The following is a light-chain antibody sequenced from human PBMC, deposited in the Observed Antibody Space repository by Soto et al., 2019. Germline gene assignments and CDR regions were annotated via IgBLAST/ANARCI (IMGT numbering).Light chain of an antibody. J-gene: IGLJ1*01. CDR1: SSDVGGYNY. V-gene: IGLV2-8*01. CDR3: RSYAGSNNFPYV. CDR2: EVS. Sequence: QSVLTQPPSASGSPGQSVTISCTGTSSDVGGYNYVSWYQQHPGKAPKLMIYEVSKRPSGVPDRFSGSKSGNTASLTVSGLQAEDEADYYCRSYAGSNNFPYVFGTGTKLTVL.